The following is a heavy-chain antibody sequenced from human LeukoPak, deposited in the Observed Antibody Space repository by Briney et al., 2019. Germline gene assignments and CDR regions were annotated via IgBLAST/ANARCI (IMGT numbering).Heavy chain of an antibody. D-gene: IGHD4-23*01. CDR1: GGSISSGGYY. V-gene: IGHV3-23*01. CDR3: AKDISYGGNSVYFDY. CDR2: ISGSGGST. J-gene: IGHJ4*02. Sequence: ETLSLTCTVSGGSISSGGYYWSWVRQAPGKGLEWVSAISGSGGSTYYADSVKGRFTISRDNSKNTLYLQMNSLRAEDTAVYYCAKDISYGGNSVYFDYWGQGTLVTVSS.